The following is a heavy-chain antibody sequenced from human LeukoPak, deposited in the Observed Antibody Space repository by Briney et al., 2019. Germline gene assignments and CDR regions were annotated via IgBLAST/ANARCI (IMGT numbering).Heavy chain of an antibody. V-gene: IGHV1-69*05. CDR2: IIPIFGTA. D-gene: IGHD2-2*03. Sequence: ASVKVSCKAYGGTFSSYAISWVRQAPGQGLEWMGGIIPIFGTANYAQKFQGRVMITTDESTSTAYMELSSLRSEDTAVYYCARFDGYCSSTSCAPGYFDYWGQGTLVTVSS. CDR1: GGTFSSYA. J-gene: IGHJ4*02. CDR3: ARFDGYCSSTSCAPGYFDY.